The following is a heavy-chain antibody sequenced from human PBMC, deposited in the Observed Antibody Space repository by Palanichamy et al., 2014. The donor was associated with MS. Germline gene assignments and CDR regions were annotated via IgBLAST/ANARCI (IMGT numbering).Heavy chain of an antibody. CDR3: ATTLHSSGFSYY. J-gene: IGHJ4*02. V-gene: IGHV1-3*04. D-gene: IGHD6-19*01. Sequence: GGVMRPGASMKISCETSGYTFRVYTVHWVRQAPGQGLEWMGWIDTGTGDTRYSQDFQGRVTITRDTSASTAYMELRSLRSDDTAVYFCATTLHSSGFSYYWGQGSLVTVSS. CDR1: GYTFRVYT. CDR2: IDTGTGDT.